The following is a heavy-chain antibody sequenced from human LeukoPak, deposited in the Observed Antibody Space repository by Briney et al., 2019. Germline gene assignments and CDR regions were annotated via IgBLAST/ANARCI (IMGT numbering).Heavy chain of an antibody. CDR1: GFTFSNHA. V-gene: IGHV3-23*01. CDR3: ARDPGVVAFHYLDF. D-gene: IGHD3-3*01. CDR2: IGGSSGST. Sequence: GGSLRHSCAPSGFTFSNHAMAWVRQAPGKGLEWVSAIGGSSGSTYYADSVKGRFTISRDNSKNTVYLQMNYLRADDTALYYCARDPGVVAFHYLDFWGQGTLVTVAS. J-gene: IGHJ4*02.